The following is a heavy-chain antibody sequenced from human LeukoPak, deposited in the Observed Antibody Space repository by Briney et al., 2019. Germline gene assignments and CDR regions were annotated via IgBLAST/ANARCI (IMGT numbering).Heavy chain of an antibody. J-gene: IGHJ4*02. D-gene: IGHD1-26*01. V-gene: IGHV4-59*01. CDR3: ARDWELGH. CDR2: IYENGRT. CDR1: GGSIGNFF. Sequence: SETLSITCTVSGGSIGNFFWSWIRQSPGEGLEWIGFIYENGRTSYNPSLKSRVTISVDMSKNQFSLRLTSMTAADTAVYYCARDWELGHWGRGILVTVTS.